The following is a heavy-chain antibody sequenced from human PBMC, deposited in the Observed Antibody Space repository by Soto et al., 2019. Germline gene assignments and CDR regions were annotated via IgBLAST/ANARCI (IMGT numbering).Heavy chain of an antibody. Sequence: QVQLVQSGAEVKKPGSSVKVSCKASEGTFSSYAISWVRQAPGQGLEWMGGIIPIFGTANYAQKFQGRVTITADESTSTAYMELSSLRSEDTAVYYCARDLIVGATGYYGMDVWGQGTTVTVSS. V-gene: IGHV1-69*01. D-gene: IGHD1-26*01. CDR1: EGTFSSYA. CDR2: IIPIFGTA. J-gene: IGHJ6*02. CDR3: ARDLIVGATGYYGMDV.